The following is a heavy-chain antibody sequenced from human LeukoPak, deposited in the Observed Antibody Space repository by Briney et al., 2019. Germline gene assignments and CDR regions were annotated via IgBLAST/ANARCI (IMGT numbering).Heavy chain of an antibody. J-gene: IGHJ6*03. CDR1: GGSFSGYY. CDR2: INHSGST. Sequence: PSETLSLTCAVYGGSFSGYYWSWIRQPPGKGLEWIGEINHSGSTNYNPSLKSRVTISVDTSKNQFSLKLSSVTAADTAVYYCARCSGYSYGYQFYYYYYYMDVWGKGTTVTISS. CDR3: ARCSGYSYGYQFYYYYYYMDV. V-gene: IGHV4-34*01. D-gene: IGHD5-18*01.